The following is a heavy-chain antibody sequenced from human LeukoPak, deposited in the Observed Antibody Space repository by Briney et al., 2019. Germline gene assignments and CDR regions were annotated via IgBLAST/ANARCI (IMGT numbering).Heavy chain of an antibody. CDR3: ARDTGYCSSTSCSGAFDY. V-gene: IGHV3-20*04. CDR1: GFTFNGYG. CDR2: INWNGGST. Sequence: PGGSLRLSCAASGFTFNGYGMSWVRQAPGKGLEWVCGINWNGGSTGYADSVKGRFTISRDNAKNSLYLQMNSLRAEDTALYYCARDTGYCSSTSCSGAFDYWGQGTLVTVSS. D-gene: IGHD2-2*01. J-gene: IGHJ4*02.